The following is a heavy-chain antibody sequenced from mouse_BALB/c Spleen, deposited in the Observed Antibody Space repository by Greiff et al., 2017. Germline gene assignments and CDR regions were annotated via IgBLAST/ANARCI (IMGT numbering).Heavy chain of an antibody. Sequence: QVQLKESGPGLVAPSQSLSITCTVSGFSLTSYGVHWVRQPPGKGLEWLGMIWGDGSTDYNSALKSRLSISKDNSKSQVFLKMNSLQTDDTARYYCARTYYYGSSDWYFDVWGAGTTVTVSS. CDR2: IWGDGST. CDR3: ARTYYYGSSDWYFDV. D-gene: IGHD1-1*01. CDR1: GFSLTSYG. J-gene: IGHJ1*01. V-gene: IGHV2-6-7*01.